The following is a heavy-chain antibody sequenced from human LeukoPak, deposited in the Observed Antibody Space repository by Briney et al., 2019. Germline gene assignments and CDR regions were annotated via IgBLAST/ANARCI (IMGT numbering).Heavy chain of an antibody. Sequence: PGGSLRLSCAASGFTFSSHAMNWVRQAPGKGLEWVSYISISSSSVYYADSVKGRFTISRDNAKNSLYLQMNSLRVEDTAVYYCTTATRDISFDNWGQGTLVTVSS. CDR2: ISISSSSV. V-gene: IGHV3-48*04. J-gene: IGHJ4*02. CDR3: TTATRDISFDN. CDR1: GFTFSSHA. D-gene: IGHD2-15*01.